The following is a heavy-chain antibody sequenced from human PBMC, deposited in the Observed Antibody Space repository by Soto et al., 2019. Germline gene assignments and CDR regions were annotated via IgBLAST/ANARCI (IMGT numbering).Heavy chain of an antibody. CDR1: GGSVSSGSYY. J-gene: IGHJ4*02. CDR3: ARDRSGYYYDSSGGFDY. CDR2: IYYSGST. D-gene: IGHD3-22*01. V-gene: IGHV4-61*01. Sequence: PSETLSLTCTVSGGSVSSGSYYWSWIRQSPGKGLEWIGYIYYSGSTNYNPSLKSRVTISVDTSKNQFSLKLSSVTAADPAVYYCARDRSGYYYDSSGGFDYWGQGTLVTVSS.